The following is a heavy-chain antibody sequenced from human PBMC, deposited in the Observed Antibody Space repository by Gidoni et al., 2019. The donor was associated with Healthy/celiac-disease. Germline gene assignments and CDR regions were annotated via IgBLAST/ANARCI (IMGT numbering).Heavy chain of an antibody. D-gene: IGHD3-16*01. CDR3: ARCTRMIWDFDY. CDR1: GYSFTSDW. Sequence: EVQLVQSGAEVKKPVESLKISCKGSGYSFTSDWIGWVRQMPGKGLEWRGIIYPGDSDTRYSPSFQSQVPISADKSISTAYLQWSSLKASDTAMYYCARCTRMIWDFDYWGQGTLVTVSS. CDR2: IYPGDSDT. J-gene: IGHJ4*02. V-gene: IGHV5-51*03.